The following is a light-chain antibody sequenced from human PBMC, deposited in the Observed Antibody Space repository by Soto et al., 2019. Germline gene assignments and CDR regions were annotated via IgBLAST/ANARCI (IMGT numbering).Light chain of an antibody. CDR2: GAS. J-gene: IGKJ1*01. CDR1: QSVTSNY. CDR3: QHYVTSLTT. V-gene: IGKV3-20*01. Sequence: EIVLTQSPCGLSCSPVERSTLSCGASQSVTSNYLAWYQQKPGQAPRLLIFGASIRVTSIPDRFIGSGSGTDFTLTISRLEPEDFAVYYCQHYVTSLTTFGQGTKV.